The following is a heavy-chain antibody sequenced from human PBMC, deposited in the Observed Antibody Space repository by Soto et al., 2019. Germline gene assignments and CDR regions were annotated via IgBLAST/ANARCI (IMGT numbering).Heavy chain of an antibody. D-gene: IGHD2-2*03. J-gene: IGHJ4*02. CDR2: ITHSGST. V-gene: IGHV4-34*02. CDR1: GGSFSGYY. Sequence: QVQLQQWRAGLLKPSETLSLTCGEYGGSFSGYYWTWIRQPPGKGLEWVGEITHSGSTNYNPSLESRVSISIDTSQNHFSLKLTSVTAADTAVYYCARDWMKWGQGTLVTVSS. CDR3: ARDWMK.